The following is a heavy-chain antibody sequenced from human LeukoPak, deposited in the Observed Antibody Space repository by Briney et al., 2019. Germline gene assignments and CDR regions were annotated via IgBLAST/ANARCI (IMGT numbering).Heavy chain of an antibody. CDR3: ARCGYSYGTADY. V-gene: IGHV4-31*03. J-gene: IGHJ4*02. CDR1: GGSISSGGYY. CDR2: IYYSGST. D-gene: IGHD5-18*01. Sequence: SETLSLTCTVSGGSISSGGYYWSWIRQHPGKGLEWIGYIYYSGSTYYNPSLKSRVTISVDTSKNQFSLKLSSVTVADTAVYYCARCGYSYGTADYWGQETLVTVSS.